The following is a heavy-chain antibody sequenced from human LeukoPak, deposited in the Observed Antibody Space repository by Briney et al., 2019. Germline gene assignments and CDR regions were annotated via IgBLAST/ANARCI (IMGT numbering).Heavy chain of an antibody. V-gene: IGHV1-69*02. CDR1: GGTFSSYT. CDR2: IIPILGIA. CDR3: AGGYYDFWSGPFLDYYYYMDV. J-gene: IGHJ6*03. D-gene: IGHD3-3*01. Sequence: SVKVSCKASGGTFSSYTISWVRQAPGQGLEWMGRIIPILGIANYAQKFQGRVTITADKSTGTAYMELSSLRSEDTAVYYCAGGYYDFWSGPFLDYYYYMDVWGKGTTVTVPS.